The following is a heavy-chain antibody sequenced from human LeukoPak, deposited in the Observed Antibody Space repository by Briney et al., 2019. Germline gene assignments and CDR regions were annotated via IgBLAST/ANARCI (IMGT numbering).Heavy chain of an antibody. CDR1: GFIFSTYG. Sequence: GGSLRLSCAASGFIFSTYGMHWVRQAPGKGLVWVSRSKNDGRSTSYADSVKGRFTISRDNSKNTLYVQVNSLGTEDTAAYYCAKGSYYDSSGSFYFDYWGQGTLVTVSS. J-gene: IGHJ4*02. CDR3: AKGSYYDSSGSFYFDY. V-gene: IGHV3-74*01. CDR2: SKNDGRST. D-gene: IGHD3-22*01.